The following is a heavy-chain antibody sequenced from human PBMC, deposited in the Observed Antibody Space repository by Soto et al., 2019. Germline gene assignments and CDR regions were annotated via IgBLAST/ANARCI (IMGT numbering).Heavy chain of an antibody. V-gene: IGHV1-2*02. Sequence: ASVKVSCKASGYTFTGYYMHWVLQAPGQGLERMGWINPNSGGTNYAQKFQGRVTMTRDTSISTAYMELSRLRSDDTAVYYCASPYYDFWSGYSDSYYYYGMDVWGQGTTVTVSS. CDR1: GYTFTGYY. D-gene: IGHD3-3*01. J-gene: IGHJ6*02. CDR2: INPNSGGT. CDR3: ASPYYDFWSGYSDSYYYYGMDV.